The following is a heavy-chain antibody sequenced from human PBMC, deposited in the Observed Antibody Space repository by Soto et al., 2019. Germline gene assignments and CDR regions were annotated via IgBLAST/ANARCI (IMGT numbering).Heavy chain of an antibody. CDR2: ISYDGSNK. J-gene: IGHJ6*02. CDR3: ARDYNYYGMDV. CDR1: GFTFSSYA. Sequence: QVQLVESGGGVVQPGRSLRLSCAASGFTFSSYAMHWVRQAPGKGLEWVAVISYDGSNKYYADSVKGRFTISRDNSKNTLYLHMNSLRAEDTAVYYCARDYNYYGMDVWGQGTTVTVSS. D-gene: IGHD3-10*01. V-gene: IGHV3-30-3*01.